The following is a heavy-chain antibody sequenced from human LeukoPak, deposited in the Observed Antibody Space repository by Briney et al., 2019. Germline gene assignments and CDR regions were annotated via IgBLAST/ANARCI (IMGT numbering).Heavy chain of an antibody. V-gene: IGHV3-53*05. CDR2: IYRGGST. J-gene: IGHJ6*03. Sequence: GGSLRLSCAASGITVSSNYMSWVRQAPGKGLEWVSVIYRGGSTYYTDSVKGRFTISRDNSKNTLYLQMNSLRAEDTAVYYCARCKYDFWSGPMDVWGKGTTVTVSS. D-gene: IGHD3-3*01. CDR1: GITVSSNY. CDR3: ARCKYDFWSGPMDV.